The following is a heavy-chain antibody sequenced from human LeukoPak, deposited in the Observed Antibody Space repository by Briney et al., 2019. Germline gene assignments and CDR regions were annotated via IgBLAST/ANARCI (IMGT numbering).Heavy chain of an antibody. CDR3: ARNRFDSSGYYFDACDI. J-gene: IGHJ3*02. CDR1: GFTFSSYS. V-gene: IGHV3-21*01. Sequence: PGGSLRLSCAASGFTFSSYSMNWVRQAPGKGLEWVSSISSSSSYIYYADSVKGRFTISRDNAKNSLYLQMNSLRAEETAVYYFARNRFDSSGYYFDACDIRPGGTIVSVST. D-gene: IGHD3-22*01. CDR2: ISSSSSYI.